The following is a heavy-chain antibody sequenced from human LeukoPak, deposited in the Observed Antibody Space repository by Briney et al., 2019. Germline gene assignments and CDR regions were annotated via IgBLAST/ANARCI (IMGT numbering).Heavy chain of an antibody. V-gene: IGHV3-48*01. CDR3: ANLGPYYDFWSGYYISDY. CDR1: GFTFSSYS. J-gene: IGHJ4*02. CDR2: ISSSSSTI. D-gene: IGHD3-3*01. Sequence: GGSLRLSCAASGFTFSSYSMNWVRQAPGKGLEWVSYISSSSSTIYYADSVKSRFTISRDNAKNSLYLQTNSLRAEDTAVYYCANLGPYYDFWSGYYISDYWGQGTLVTVSS.